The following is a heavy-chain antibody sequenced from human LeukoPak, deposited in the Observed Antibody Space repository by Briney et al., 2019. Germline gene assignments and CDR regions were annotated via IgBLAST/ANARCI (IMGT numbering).Heavy chain of an antibody. V-gene: IGHV3-30*04. CDR1: GFTFGDYA. J-gene: IGHJ4*02. CDR2: ISYDGSNK. Sequence: GGSLRLSCTASGFTFGDYAMSWIRQAPGKGLEWVAVISYDGSNKYYADSVKGRFTISRDNSKNTLYLQMNSLRAEDTAVYYCAKDLYGGNFGCDYWGQGTLVTVSS. CDR3: AKDLYGGNFGCDY. D-gene: IGHD4-23*01.